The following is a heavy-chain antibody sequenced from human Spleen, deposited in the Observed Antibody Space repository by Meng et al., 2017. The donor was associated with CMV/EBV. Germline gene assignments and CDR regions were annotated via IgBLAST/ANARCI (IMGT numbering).Heavy chain of an antibody. D-gene: IGHD6-13*01. J-gene: IGHJ6*02. CDR2: IKQDGSET. V-gene: IGHV3-7*01. CDR1: GFTFSSYW. Sequence: GGSLRLSCAASGFTFSSYWMTWVSQAPGKGLEWVANIKQDGSETYYVDSVKGRFTISRDNAKDSLYLHMNSLRAEDTAVYYCAGIAAAGTSKAYYYGMDVWGQGTTVTVSS. CDR3: AGIAAAGTSKAYYYGMDV.